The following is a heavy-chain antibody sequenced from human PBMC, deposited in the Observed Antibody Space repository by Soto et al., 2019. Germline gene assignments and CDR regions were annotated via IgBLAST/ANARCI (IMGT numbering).Heavy chain of an antibody. Sequence: QVQLQQWGAGLLKPSETLSLTCAVYGGPFSGYHWSWIRQPPGKGLEWIGKINHSGSTNYNPSLKSRVTISVDTSKNQFSLKLSSVTAADTAVYYCASGPSNFQYWDKGTLVTVSS. J-gene: IGHJ4*02. D-gene: IGHD4-4*01. CDR1: GGPFSGYH. V-gene: IGHV4-34*01. CDR3: ASGPSNFQY. CDR2: INHSGST.